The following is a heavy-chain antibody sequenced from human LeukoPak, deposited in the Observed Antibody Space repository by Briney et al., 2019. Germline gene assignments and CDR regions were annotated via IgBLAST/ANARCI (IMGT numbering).Heavy chain of an antibody. Sequence: GGSLRLSCAASGFTFSSYAMSWVRQAPGKGLEWVSAISGSGGSTYYADSVKGRLTISRDNSKNTLYLQMNSLRAEDTAVYYCAKTLRFLEWLPSCFDYWGQGTLVTVSS. V-gene: IGHV3-23*01. CDR2: ISGSGGST. CDR1: GFTFSSYA. CDR3: AKTLRFLEWLPSCFDY. J-gene: IGHJ4*02. D-gene: IGHD3-3*01.